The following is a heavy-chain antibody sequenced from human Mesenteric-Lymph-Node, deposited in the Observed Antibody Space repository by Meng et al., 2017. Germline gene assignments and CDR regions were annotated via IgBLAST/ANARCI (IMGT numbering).Heavy chain of an antibody. CDR3: ARASMSTARSFSY. J-gene: IGHJ2*01. Sequence: ASVKVSCKASGYTFTSYAMNWGRQAPGQGLEGMGWINTNTGNPTYAQGLTGRFVFSLDTSVSTAYLQISSLKAEDTAVSYGARASMSTARSFSYWGRGSLVTVSS. D-gene: IGHD5/OR15-5a*01. V-gene: IGHV7-4-1*02. CDR1: GYTFTSYA. CDR2: INTNTGNP.